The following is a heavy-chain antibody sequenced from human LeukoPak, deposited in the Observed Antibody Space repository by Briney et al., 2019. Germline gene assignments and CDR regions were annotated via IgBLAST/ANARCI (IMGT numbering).Heavy chain of an antibody. CDR3: ARDQASETFDY. CDR1: GYTFTSYY. CDR2: INPSGGST. V-gene: IGHV1-46*01. Sequence: GASVKVSCTASGYTFTSYYMHWVRQAPGQGLEWMGIINPSGGSTSYAQTFQGRVTMTRDTSTSTVYMELSSLRSEDTAVYYCARDQASETFDYWGQGTLVTVSS. J-gene: IGHJ4*02.